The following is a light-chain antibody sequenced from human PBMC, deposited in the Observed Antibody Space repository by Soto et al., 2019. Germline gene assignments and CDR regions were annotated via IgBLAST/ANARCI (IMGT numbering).Light chain of an antibody. J-gene: IGLJ1*01. CDR1: SSDVGAYNY. V-gene: IGLV2-14*01. CDR3: SSYTSSSTPDV. CDR2: EVS. Sequence: QSALTQPASVSGSPGQSITISCTATSSDVGAYNYVSWYQQHPGKAPKLMIFEVSNRPSGVSIRFSGSKSGNTASLTISGLQAEDEADYYCSSYTSSSTPDVFGPGTKLTVL.